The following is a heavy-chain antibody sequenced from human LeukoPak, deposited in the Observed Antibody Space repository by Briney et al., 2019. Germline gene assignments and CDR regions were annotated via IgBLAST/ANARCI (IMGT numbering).Heavy chain of an antibody. CDR2: ISYDGSNK. J-gene: IGHJ4*02. CDR3: ARDSSYGYYFDY. CDR1: GFTFSRYA. V-gene: IGHV3-30*04. D-gene: IGHD5-18*01. Sequence: PGGSLRLSCAASGFTFSRYAMHWVRQAPGKGLEWVTVISYDGSNKYYAESVKGRFTISRDNSKNTLYLQMNSLRAEDTAVYYCARDSSYGYYFDYWGQGTLVTVSS.